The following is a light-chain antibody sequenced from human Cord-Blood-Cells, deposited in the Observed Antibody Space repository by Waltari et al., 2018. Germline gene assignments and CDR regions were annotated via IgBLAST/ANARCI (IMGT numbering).Light chain of an antibody. J-gene: IGKJ2*01. V-gene: IGKV1-5*01. Sequence: DIQMTQSPSTLSASVGDRVTITCRASQSISSWLAWYQQKQGKAPKLLIYDASSLESGVPSRFSGSGSGTEFTVTISSLQPDDFATYYCQQYNSYSMYTFGQGTKLEIK. CDR1: QSISSW. CDR3: QQYNSYSMYT. CDR2: DAS.